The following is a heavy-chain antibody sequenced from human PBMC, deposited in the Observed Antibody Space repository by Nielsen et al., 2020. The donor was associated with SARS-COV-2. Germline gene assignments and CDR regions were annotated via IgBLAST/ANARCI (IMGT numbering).Heavy chain of an antibody. Sequence: GGSLRLSCKGSGYSFTNYWISWVRQMPGKGLEWMGRIDPSDSYTNYSPSFQGHVTISADKSISTAYLQWSSLKASDTAMYYCARVASYYDSSGSGMDVWGQGTTVTVSS. CDR1: GYSFTNYW. CDR2: IDPSDSYT. CDR3: ARVASYYDSSGSGMDV. V-gene: IGHV5-10-1*01. D-gene: IGHD3-22*01. J-gene: IGHJ6*02.